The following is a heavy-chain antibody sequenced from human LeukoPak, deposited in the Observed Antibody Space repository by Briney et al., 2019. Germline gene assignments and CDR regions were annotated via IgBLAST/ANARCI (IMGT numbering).Heavy chain of an antibody. J-gene: IGHJ5*02. Sequence: ASVKVSCKASGYTLNTYGNSWVRQAPGQRPEWMGWINTDNGNTKYAQKFQGRVTMTTDTSTSTAYMELSSLRSDDSAVYYCARKGCTGDCFRFDPWGQGTLVTVSS. CDR3: ARKGCTGDCFRFDP. CDR1: GYTLNTYG. CDR2: INTDNGNT. V-gene: IGHV1-18*01. D-gene: IGHD2-21*02.